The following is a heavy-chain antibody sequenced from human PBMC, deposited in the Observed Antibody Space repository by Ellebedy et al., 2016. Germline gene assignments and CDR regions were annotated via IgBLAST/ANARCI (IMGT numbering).Heavy chain of an antibody. CDR3: ASQDTFGGVTVTRFDY. Sequence: SETLSLTCAVSAYSISDGYYWGWIRQPPGKGLEWIGSMFRSGSAYYNPSLRSRVTISLDTSKNHFSLKVTSVTAADTAVYYCASQDTFGGVTVTRFDYWGQGTLVTVSS. J-gene: IGHJ4*02. CDR1: AYSISDGYY. CDR2: MFRSGSA. D-gene: IGHD3-16*02. V-gene: IGHV4-38-2*01.